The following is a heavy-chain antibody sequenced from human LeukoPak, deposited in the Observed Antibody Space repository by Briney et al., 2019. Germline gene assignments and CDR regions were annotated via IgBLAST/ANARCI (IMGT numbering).Heavy chain of an antibody. CDR3: ARSGAYCGGDCPTNY. D-gene: IGHD2-21*02. CDR1: GFTFGTYA. J-gene: IGHJ4*02. V-gene: IGHV3-30*03. Sequence: GGSLRLSCAASGFTFGTYAMHWVRQAPGKGLEWVAGVSYDGKNEYYPDSVKGRFTISRDDSKNTLYLQMNSLRVDDTAIYFCARSGAYCGGDCPTNYWGQGSLVTVSS. CDR2: VSYDGKNE.